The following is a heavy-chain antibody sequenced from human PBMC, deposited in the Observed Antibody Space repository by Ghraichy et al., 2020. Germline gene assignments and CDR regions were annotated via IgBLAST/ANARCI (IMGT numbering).Heavy chain of an antibody. D-gene: IGHD3-10*01. Sequence: GGSLRLSCAASGFTFSSYSMNWVRQAPGKGLEWVSSISSSSSYIYYAESVKGRFTISRDNAKNSLYLQMNSLRAEDTAVYYCATEYGSGSYPSPFDYWGQGTLVTVSS. J-gene: IGHJ4*02. V-gene: IGHV3-21*01. CDR1: GFTFSSYS. CDR2: ISSSSSYI. CDR3: ATEYGSGSYPSPFDY.